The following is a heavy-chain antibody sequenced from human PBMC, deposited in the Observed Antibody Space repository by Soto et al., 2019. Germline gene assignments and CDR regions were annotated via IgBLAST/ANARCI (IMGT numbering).Heavy chain of an antibody. CDR1: GYTFSSYG. D-gene: IGHD5-12*01. V-gene: IGHV1-18*04. CDR3: TRDLGLHNGYYYGMDV. CDR2: ISTYTGHT. Sequence: QVQLVQSGAEVKKPGASVKVSCKASGYTFSSYGISWVRQAPGQGLEWVGWISTYTGHTNYAQKLQDRVTMTTDTSTGTASTELRSLISDDTAVYYCTRDLGLHNGYYYGMDVWGQGTTVTVSS. J-gene: IGHJ6*02.